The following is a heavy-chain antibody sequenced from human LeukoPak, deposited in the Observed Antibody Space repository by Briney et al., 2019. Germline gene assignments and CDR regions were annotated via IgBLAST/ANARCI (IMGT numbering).Heavy chain of an antibody. Sequence: GGTLRLSCAASGFTFSSHGMSWVRQAPGKGREWVSTISGSGDNTYYADSVKGRFTISRDNSRNSLYLQMNSLRADDTAVYYCARGERWLLPPTDYWGQGTLVTVSS. D-gene: IGHD5-24*01. J-gene: IGHJ4*02. CDR2: ISGSGDNT. CDR3: ARGERWLLPPTDY. CDR1: GFTFSSHG. V-gene: IGHV3-23*01.